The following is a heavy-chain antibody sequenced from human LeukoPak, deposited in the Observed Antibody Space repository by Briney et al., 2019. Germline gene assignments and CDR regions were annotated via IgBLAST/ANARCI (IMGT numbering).Heavy chain of an antibody. J-gene: IGHJ4*02. CDR3: ARSGYCSSTSCYG. Sequence: GGSLRLSCAASGFTFSSYGMHWVRQAPGEGLEWVAFIRYDGSNKYYADSVKGRFTISRDNSKNTLYLQMNSLRAEDTAVYYCARSGYCSSTSCYGWGQGTLVTVSS. D-gene: IGHD2-2*01. V-gene: IGHV3-30*02. CDR1: GFTFSSYG. CDR2: IRYDGSNK.